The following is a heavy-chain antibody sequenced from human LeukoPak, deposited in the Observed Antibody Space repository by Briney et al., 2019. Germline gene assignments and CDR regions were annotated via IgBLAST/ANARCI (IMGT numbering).Heavy chain of an antibody. D-gene: IGHD6-13*01. V-gene: IGHV4-4*02. CDR1: GGSISSSNW. J-gene: IGHJ4*02. CDR2: IYHSGST. CDR3: HRGSSWYRGPDY. Sequence: SETLTLTCAVSGGSISSSNWWSWVRQPPGKGLEWIGEIYHSGSTNYNPSLKSRVTISVDKSKNQFSLKLSSVTAADTAVYYCHRGSSWYRGPDYWGQGTLVTVSS.